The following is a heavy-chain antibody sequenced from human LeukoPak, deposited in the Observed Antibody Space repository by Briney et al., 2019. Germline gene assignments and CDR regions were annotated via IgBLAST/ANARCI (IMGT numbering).Heavy chain of an antibody. V-gene: IGHV4-4*09. CDR1: GASISSDY. CDR2: IYSSETT. D-gene: IGHD2-21*02. CDR3: ARHFPYCGGDCPYYYMDV. J-gene: IGHJ6*03. Sequence: SETLSLTCSVSGASISSDYWSWIRQPPGKGLEWIGNIYSSETTKYNPSLRSRATISGDTSKKQFSLKLSSVTAADTAVYYCARHFPYCGGDCPYYYMDVWGKGTTVTVSS.